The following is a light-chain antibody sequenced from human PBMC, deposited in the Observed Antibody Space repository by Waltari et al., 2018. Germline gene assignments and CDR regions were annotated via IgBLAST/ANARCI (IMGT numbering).Light chain of an antibody. CDR2: NVY. CDR3: CSYSTTYPEV. Sequence: QSALTQPRSVSGSLGQSVTISCAGSSDAVGGFNYVSWYQQYPGKAPKLIRYNVYRGPCGVPLRFAGSKSGNTASLTVSGLQAEEEADYYCCSYSTTYPEVFGSGTKVTVV. J-gene: IGLJ1*01. CDR1: SDAVGGFNY. V-gene: IGLV2-11*01.